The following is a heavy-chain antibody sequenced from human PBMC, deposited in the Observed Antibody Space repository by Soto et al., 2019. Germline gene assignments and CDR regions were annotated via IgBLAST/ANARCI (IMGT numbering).Heavy chain of an antibody. Sequence: PGGSLRLSCAASGFTFSDAWMNWVRQAPGNGLQWVGRIKRESDAATTDYAAPVEGRFTISRDDSQSTLYLHMNTLKIEYTAVYYCANGPLRGYEAIDYWGQGHLVTVSS. V-gene: IGHV3-15*01. CDR3: ANGPLRGYEAIDY. CDR2: IKRESDAATT. D-gene: IGHD5-12*01. J-gene: IGHJ4*02. CDR1: GFTFSDAW.